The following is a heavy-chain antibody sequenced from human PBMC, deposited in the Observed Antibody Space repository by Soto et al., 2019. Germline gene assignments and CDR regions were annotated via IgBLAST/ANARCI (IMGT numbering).Heavy chain of an antibody. D-gene: IGHD6-19*01. CDR2: IIPVYDTA. CDR1: GGTFSNFA. CDR3: ASDDNSVFFIGYYGLDV. Sequence: QVQLVQSGAEVKKPGSSVKVSCKASGGTFSNFAISWVRQAPGQGLEWMGAIIPVYDTAKYAQKFQDRLTITSDESTSTAYMELRSLRSEDTAVYYGASDDNSVFFIGYYGLDVWGQWTTVTVSS. V-gene: IGHV1-69*01. J-gene: IGHJ6*02.